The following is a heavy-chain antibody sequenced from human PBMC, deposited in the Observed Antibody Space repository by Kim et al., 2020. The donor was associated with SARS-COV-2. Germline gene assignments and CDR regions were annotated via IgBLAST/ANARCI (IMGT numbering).Heavy chain of an antibody. CDR3: AKDVPYYSSSSIGAFDI. V-gene: IGHV3-23*01. Sequence: GGSLRLSCAASGFTFSSYAMSWVRQAPGKGLEWVSAISGSGGSTYYADSVKGRFTISRDNSKNTLYLQMNSLRAEDTAVYYCAKDVPYYSSSSIGAFDIWGQGTMVTVSS. D-gene: IGHD6-6*01. J-gene: IGHJ3*02. CDR2: ISGSGGST. CDR1: GFTFSSYA.